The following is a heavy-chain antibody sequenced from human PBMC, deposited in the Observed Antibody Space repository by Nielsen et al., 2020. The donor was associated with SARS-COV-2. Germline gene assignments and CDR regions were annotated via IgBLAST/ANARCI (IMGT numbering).Heavy chain of an antibody. CDR3: AKDQKWYYDFWSGYYDYYYGMDV. CDR1: GFTFSNYE. Sequence: GGSLRLSCAASGFTFSNYEMNWVRQAPGKGLEWVSYISSSGSTIYYADSVKGRFTISRDNAKNSLYLQMNSLRAEDTAVYYCAKDQKWYYDFWSGYYDYYYGMDVWGQGTTVTVSS. D-gene: IGHD3-3*01. CDR2: ISSSGSTI. J-gene: IGHJ6*02. V-gene: IGHV3-48*03.